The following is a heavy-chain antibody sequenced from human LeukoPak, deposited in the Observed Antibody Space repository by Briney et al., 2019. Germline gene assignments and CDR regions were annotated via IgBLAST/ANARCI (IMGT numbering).Heavy chain of an antibody. CDR2: INPSGGST. CDR1: GYTFTSYY. Sequence: ASVKVSCKASGYTFTSYYMHWVRQAPGQGLEWMGIINPSGGSTSYAQKFQGRVTMTRDTSTSTVYMELSSLRSEDTAVYYCARGAPGGYCSGGSCPYFDYWGQGTLVTVSS. D-gene: IGHD2-15*01. V-gene: IGHV1-46*01. J-gene: IGHJ4*02. CDR3: ARGAPGGYCSGGSCPYFDY.